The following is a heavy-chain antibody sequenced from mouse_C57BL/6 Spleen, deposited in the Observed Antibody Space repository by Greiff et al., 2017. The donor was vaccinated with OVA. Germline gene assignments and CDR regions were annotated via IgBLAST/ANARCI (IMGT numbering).Heavy chain of an antibody. J-gene: IGHJ1*03. Sequence: QVQLKQPGAELVKPGASVKVSCKASGYTFTSYWMHWVKQRPGQGLEWIGRIHPSDSDTNYNQKFKGKATLTVDKSSSTAYMQLSSLTSEDSAVYYCAIIDGSSYGYWYFDVWGTGTTVTVSS. CDR3: AIIDGSSYGYWYFDV. V-gene: IGHV1-74*01. CDR2: IHPSDSDT. D-gene: IGHD1-1*01. CDR1: GYTFTSYW.